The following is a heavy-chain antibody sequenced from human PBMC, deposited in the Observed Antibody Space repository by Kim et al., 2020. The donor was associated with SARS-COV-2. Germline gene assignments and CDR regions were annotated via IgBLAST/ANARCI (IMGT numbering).Heavy chain of an antibody. CDR2: IYYSGST. D-gene: IGHD6-19*01. Sequence: SETLSLTCTVSGGSISSSSYYWGWIRQPPGKGLEWIGSIYYSGSTYYNPSLKSRVTISVDTSKNQFSLKLSSVTAADTAVYYCARHSPLYSSGWYWFDPWGQGTLVTVSS. CDR1: GGSISSSSYY. V-gene: IGHV4-39*01. CDR3: ARHSPLYSSGWYWFDP. J-gene: IGHJ5*02.